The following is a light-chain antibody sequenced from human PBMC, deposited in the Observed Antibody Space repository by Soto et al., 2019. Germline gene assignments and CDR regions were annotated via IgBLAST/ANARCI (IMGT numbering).Light chain of an antibody. CDR2: DAF. CDR3: QQRASWPRT. V-gene: IGKV3-11*01. J-gene: IGKJ2*01. CDR1: QSVSSS. Sequence: EIVLTQSPATLSLSLGERATLSCRASQSVSSSLAWYQQKPGQAPRLLMFDAFNRATGIPARFSGSGSGTDFTLTISSLEPEDFAVYYCQQRASWPRTFGQGTRLEIK.